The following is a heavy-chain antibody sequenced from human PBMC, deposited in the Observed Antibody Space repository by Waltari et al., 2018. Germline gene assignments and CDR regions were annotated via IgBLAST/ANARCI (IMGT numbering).Heavy chain of an antibody. V-gene: IGHV1-2*02. Sequence: QVQLVQSGAEVKKPGASVKVSCKASGYTFTGYYLHWLRQAPGPGLEWMGWINPNSGGTNYAQKFQGRVTMTRDTSISTAYMELSRLRSDDTAVYYCARGRELRYFDWLSNNWFDPWGQGTLVTVSS. CDR2: INPNSGGT. J-gene: IGHJ5*02. CDR3: ARGRELRYFDWLSNNWFDP. D-gene: IGHD3-9*01. CDR1: GYTFTGYY.